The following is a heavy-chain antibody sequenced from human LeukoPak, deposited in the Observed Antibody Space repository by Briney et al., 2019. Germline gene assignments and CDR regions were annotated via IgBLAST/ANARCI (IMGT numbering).Heavy chain of an antibody. V-gene: IGHV4-59*08. CDR2: IYYSGST. CDR3: ARARIAARPDYYYGMDV. CDR1: GGSISGYY. Sequence: SETLSLTCTVSGGSISGYYWSWIRQPPGKGLEWIGYIYYSGSTNYNPSLKSRVTISVDTSKNQFSLKLSSVTAADAAVYYCARARIAARPDYYYGMDVWGQGTTVAVSS. D-gene: IGHD6-6*01. J-gene: IGHJ6*02.